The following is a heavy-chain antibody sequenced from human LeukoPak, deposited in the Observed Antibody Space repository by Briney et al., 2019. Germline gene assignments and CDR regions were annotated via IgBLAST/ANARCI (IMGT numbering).Heavy chain of an antibody. CDR1: GYTFTGYY. CDR3: ARDHHYYDSSGLRFDP. J-gene: IGHJ5*02. V-gene: IGHV1-2*02. CDR2: INPNSGGT. Sequence: ASVKVSCKASGYTFTGYYMHWVRQAPGQGLEWMGWINPNSGGTNYARKFQGRVTMTRDTSISTAYMELSRLRSDDTAVYYCARDHHYYDSSGLRFDPWGQGTLVTVSS. D-gene: IGHD3-22*01.